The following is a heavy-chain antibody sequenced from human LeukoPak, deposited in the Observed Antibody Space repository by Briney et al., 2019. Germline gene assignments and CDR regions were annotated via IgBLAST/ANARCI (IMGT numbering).Heavy chain of an antibody. V-gene: IGHV5-51*01. CDR3: ARLSIQDSLRWFDP. CDR2: IYPDDSDT. Sequence: KFGESLKISCKGSGYSFTSYWIGWVRQMPGKGLEWMGIIYPDDSDTRYSPSFQGQVTISADKSISTAYLQWSSLKASDTAIYYCARLSIQDSLRWFDPWGQGTLVTVSS. CDR1: GYSFTSYW. D-gene: IGHD3-16*01. J-gene: IGHJ5*02.